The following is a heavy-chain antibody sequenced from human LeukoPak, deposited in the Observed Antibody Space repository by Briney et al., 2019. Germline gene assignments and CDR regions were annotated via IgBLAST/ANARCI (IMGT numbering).Heavy chain of an antibody. CDR3: ARLVARFDP. J-gene: IGHJ5*02. V-gene: IGHV4-34*01. D-gene: IGHD2-15*01. CDR1: GGSFSGYY. Sequence: SETLSLTCAVYGGSFSGYYWSWIRQPPGKGLEWIGEINHSGSTNYNPSLKSRVTISVDTSKNQFSLKLSSVTAADTAVYYCARLVARFDPRGQGTLVTVSS. CDR2: INHSGST.